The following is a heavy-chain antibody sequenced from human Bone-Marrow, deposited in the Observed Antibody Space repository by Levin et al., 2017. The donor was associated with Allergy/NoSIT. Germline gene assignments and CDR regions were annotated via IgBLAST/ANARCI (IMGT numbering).Heavy chain of an antibody. V-gene: IGHV4-59*08. Sequence: ESLKISCTVSGGSISSYYWSWIRQPPGKGLEWIGYIYYSGSTNYNPSLKSRVTISVDTSKNQFSLKLSSVTAADTAVYYCARRSYSSGWEANNWFDPWGQGTLVTVSS. CDR1: GGSISSYY. CDR3: ARRSYSSGWEANNWFDP. J-gene: IGHJ5*02. D-gene: IGHD6-19*01. CDR2: IYYSGST.